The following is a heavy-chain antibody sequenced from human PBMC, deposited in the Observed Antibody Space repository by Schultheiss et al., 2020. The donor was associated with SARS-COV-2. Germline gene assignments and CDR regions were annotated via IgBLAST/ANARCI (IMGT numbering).Heavy chain of an antibody. Sequence: GGSLRLSCAASGFTFSSYAMSWVRQAPGKGLEWVSAISGSGGSTYYADSVKGRFTISRDNSKNTLYLQMNSLRAEDTAVYYCAKAIVYAAYYYYYGMDVWGQGTTVTVSS. D-gene: IGHD2-8*01. CDR2: ISGSGGST. V-gene: IGHV3-23*01. CDR1: GFTFSSYA. CDR3: AKAIVYAAYYYYYGMDV. J-gene: IGHJ6*02.